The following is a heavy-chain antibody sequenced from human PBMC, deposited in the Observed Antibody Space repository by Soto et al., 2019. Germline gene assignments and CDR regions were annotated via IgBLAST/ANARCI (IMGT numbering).Heavy chain of an antibody. CDR1: GGSISSGGYY. V-gene: IGHV4-31*03. CDR2: IYYSGST. D-gene: IGHD2-2*01. Sequence: SETLSLTCTVSGGSISSGGYYWSWIRQHPGEGLEWIGYIYYSGSTYYNPSLKSRVTISVDTSKNQFSLKLSSVTAADTAVYYCASGSFPPDDIVVVPAAYYYYYMDVWGKGTTVTVSS. CDR3: ASGSFPPDDIVVVPAAYYYYYMDV. J-gene: IGHJ6*03.